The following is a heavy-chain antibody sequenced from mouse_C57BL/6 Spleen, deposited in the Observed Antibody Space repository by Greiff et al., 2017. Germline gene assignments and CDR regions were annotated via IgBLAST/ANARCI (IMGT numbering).Heavy chain of an antibody. CDR2: IDPSDSYT. D-gene: IGHD2-5*01. V-gene: IGHV1-50*01. CDR1: GYTFTSYW. Sequence: VQLQQPGAELVKPGASVKLSCKASGYTFTSYWMQWVKQRPGQGLEWIGEIDPSDSYTNYNQKLKGKATLTVDTSANTAYMQLSSLTSEDAAVYYCARSGDSNYDWARDYWGQGTSVTVSS. CDR3: ARSGDSNYDWARDY. J-gene: IGHJ4*01.